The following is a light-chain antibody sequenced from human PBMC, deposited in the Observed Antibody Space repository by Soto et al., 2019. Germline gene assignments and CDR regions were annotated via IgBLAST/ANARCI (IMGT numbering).Light chain of an antibody. CDR3: QHYYDWPYT. J-gene: IGKJ2*01. V-gene: IGKV3-15*01. Sequence: EIVIPQSPATLSLSPGERATLSCRPSQTIDSTLAWYQRKPGQTPGLLIYDASTRATGVPARFSGSESGTDFSLTISSLQSENCAVYYCQHYYDWPYTFGQGTEVDIK. CDR2: DAS. CDR1: QTIDST.